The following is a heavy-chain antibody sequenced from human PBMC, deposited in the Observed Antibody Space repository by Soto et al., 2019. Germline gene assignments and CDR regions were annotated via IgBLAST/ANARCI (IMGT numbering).Heavy chain of an antibody. Sequence: PSETLSLTSAISGASITSNFYYWCWIRRPAGKGLEWIGSIYFDGSTYYKSSLKSRVTISLDTSKNQFSLKLTSVTAADTAVYYCGKVLIGATRHTDFDSWGQGTLVTVSS. CDR3: GKVLIGATRHTDFDS. D-gene: IGHD2-21*01. V-gene: IGHV4-39*01. CDR1: GASITSNFYY. J-gene: IGHJ4*02. CDR2: IYFDGST.